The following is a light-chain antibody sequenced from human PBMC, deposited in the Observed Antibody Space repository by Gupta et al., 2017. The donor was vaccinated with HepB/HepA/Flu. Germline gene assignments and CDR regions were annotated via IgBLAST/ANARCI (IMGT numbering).Light chain of an antibody. Sequence: QSVLTQPPSVSAAPGQKVTISCSGTSSNIGNNFVSWYQHLPGPAPKLLIYDDNKRPSGIPDRFSGSKSVTSATLGITGLQTGDEAVYYCGTWDSSLAAAVFGGGTKLTVL. V-gene: IGLV1-51*01. CDR3: GTWDSSLAAAV. CDR1: SSNIGNNF. CDR2: DDN. J-gene: IGLJ3*02.